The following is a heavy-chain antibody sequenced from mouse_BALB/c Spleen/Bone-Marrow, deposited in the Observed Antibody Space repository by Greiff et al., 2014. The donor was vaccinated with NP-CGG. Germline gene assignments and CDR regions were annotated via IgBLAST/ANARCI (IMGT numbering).Heavy chain of an antibody. Sequence: QVQLQQSGAELMKPGASVRISCKATGYTFSSYWIEWVNQRPGHGLEWIGEILPGSGTTHYNEKFKDKATFTADTSSNTAYMQLSSLTSEDSAVYYCARGGYDTSIFAYWGQGTLVTVSA. V-gene: IGHV1-9*01. CDR1: GYTFSSYW. CDR2: ILPGSGTT. J-gene: IGHJ3*01. D-gene: IGHD2-3*01. CDR3: ARGGYDTSIFAY.